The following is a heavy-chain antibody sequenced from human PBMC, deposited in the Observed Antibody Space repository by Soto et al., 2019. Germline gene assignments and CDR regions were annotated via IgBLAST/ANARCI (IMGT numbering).Heavy chain of an antibody. Sequence: GGSLRLSCATSDFTFRDSWINWVRQAPGKGLEWVANIKPDGGATNYVDSVKGRFTISRDNVRNSASLQMNSLRVEDTAVYFCFGGNGGPQWGQGTLVTVSS. J-gene: IGHJ4*02. CDR3: FGGNGGPQ. CDR1: DFTFRDSW. CDR2: IKPDGGAT. V-gene: IGHV3-7*03. D-gene: IGHD3-16*01.